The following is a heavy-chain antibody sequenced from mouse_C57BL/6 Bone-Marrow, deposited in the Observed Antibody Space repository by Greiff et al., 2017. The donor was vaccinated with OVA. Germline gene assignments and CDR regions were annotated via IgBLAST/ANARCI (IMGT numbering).Heavy chain of an antibody. CDR2: IDPENGDT. J-gene: IGHJ2*01. CDR1: GFNIKDDY. Sequence: EVKLQESGAELVRPGASVKLSCTASGFNIKDDYMHWVKQRPEQGLEWIGWIDPENGDTEYASKFQGKATITADTSSNTAYLQLSSLTSEDTAVYYCTRGLFGYWGQGTTLTVSS. CDR3: TRGLFGY. D-gene: IGHD3-3*01. V-gene: IGHV14-4*01.